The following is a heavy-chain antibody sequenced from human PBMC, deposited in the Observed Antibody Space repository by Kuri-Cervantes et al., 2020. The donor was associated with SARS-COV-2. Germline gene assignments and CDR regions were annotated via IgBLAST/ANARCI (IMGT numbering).Heavy chain of an antibody. CDR1: GGTFSSYA. Sequence: SVKVSCKASGGTFSSYAISWVRQAPGQGLEWMVGIIPIFGTANHAQKFQGRVTITADKSTSTAYMELSSLRSEDTAVYYCASAVAVGATAFDYWGQGTLVTVSS. CDR2: IIPIFGTA. V-gene: IGHV1-69*06. CDR3: ASAVAVGATAFDY. D-gene: IGHD1-26*01. J-gene: IGHJ4*02.